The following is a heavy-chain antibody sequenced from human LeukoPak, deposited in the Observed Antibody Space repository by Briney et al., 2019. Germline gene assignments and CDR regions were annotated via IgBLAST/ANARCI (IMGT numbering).Heavy chain of an antibody. CDR3: ARGSTSSSWTSFFNY. Sequence: SETLSLTCTVSGGSISSSSYYWGWIRQPPGKGLEWIGYIYYSGSTNYNPSLKSRVSISIDTSKNQFSLKLSSVTAADTAVYYCARGSTSSSWTSFFNYWGQGTLVTVSS. CDR1: GGSISSSSYY. J-gene: IGHJ4*02. CDR2: IYYSGST. D-gene: IGHD6-13*01. V-gene: IGHV4-61*05.